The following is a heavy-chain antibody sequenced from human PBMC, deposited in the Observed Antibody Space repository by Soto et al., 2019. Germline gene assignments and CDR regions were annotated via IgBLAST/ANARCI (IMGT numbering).Heavy chain of an antibody. CDR3: ARQPADGNSWYYFDY. CDR1: GGSVSSSNFY. CDR2: IFYSGST. Sequence: QLQLQESGPGLVKPSETLSLTCTVSGGSVSSSNFYWGWIRQPPGKGLEWIGSIFYSGSTYYNPSLKSRVTISVDTAKNQFSLQLTSVTAADTAVYYCARQPADGNSWYYFDYWGQGTLVTVSS. V-gene: IGHV4-39*01. D-gene: IGHD6-13*01. J-gene: IGHJ4*02.